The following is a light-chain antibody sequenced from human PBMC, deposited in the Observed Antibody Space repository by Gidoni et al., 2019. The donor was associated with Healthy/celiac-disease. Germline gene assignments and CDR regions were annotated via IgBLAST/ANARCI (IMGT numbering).Light chain of an antibody. CDR2: DVT. J-gene: IGLJ3*02. CDR1: SSYIGDYDF. V-gene: IGLV2-14*03. Sequence: QSALTQPASVSGSPGQSITISCTGSSSYIGDYDFVSWYQQHPGEAPQLVIYDVTNRPSGIPDRFSGFKSGNTASLTISGLQAEDEADYYCSSYSITAPVVFGGGTRLTVL. CDR3: SSYSITAPVV.